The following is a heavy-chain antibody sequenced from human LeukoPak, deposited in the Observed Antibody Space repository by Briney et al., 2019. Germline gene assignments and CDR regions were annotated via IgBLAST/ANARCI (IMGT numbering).Heavy chain of an antibody. CDR1: GGSISSCGYY. CDR3: ARFRHSSGYYSLGCFDY. D-gene: IGHD3-22*01. J-gene: IGHJ4*02. CDR2: IYYGGST. V-gene: IGHV4-31*03. Sequence: SETLSLTCTVSGGSISSCGYYWSWIRQHPGKGLEWIGYIYYGGSTYYNPSLKSRVTISVDTSKNQFSLKLSSVTAADTAVYYCARFRHSSGYYSLGCFDYWGQGTLVTVSS.